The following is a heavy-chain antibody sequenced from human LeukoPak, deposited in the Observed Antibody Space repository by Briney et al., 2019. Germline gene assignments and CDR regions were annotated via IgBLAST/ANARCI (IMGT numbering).Heavy chain of an antibody. D-gene: IGHD6-6*01. J-gene: IGHJ3*02. V-gene: IGHV1-46*01. CDR3: ARVGSSARAFDI. Sequence: ASVKVSCKASGYTFTSYDINWVRQATGQGLEWMGIINPSGGSTSYAQKFQGRVTMTRDTSTSTVYMELSSLRSEDTAVYYCARVGSSARAFDIWGQGTMVTVSS. CDR2: INPSGGST. CDR1: GYTFTSYD.